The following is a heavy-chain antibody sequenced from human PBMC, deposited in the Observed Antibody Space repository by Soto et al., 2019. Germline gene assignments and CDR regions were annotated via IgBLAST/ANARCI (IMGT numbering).Heavy chain of an antibody. Sequence: QVQLVESGGGVVQPGGSLRLSCAASGFTFSSYGMHWVRQAPGKGLEWMTGISYDGSNKYYADSVKGRLTISRDNSKNTVYMQMNSLRTEDTAVSYCAKDGREEMGRVVVRPGFWGQGTLVTVAS. D-gene: IGHD3-16*02. CDR1: GFTFSSYG. CDR2: ISYDGSNK. J-gene: IGHJ4*02. V-gene: IGHV3-30*18. CDR3: AKDGREEMGRVVVRPGF.